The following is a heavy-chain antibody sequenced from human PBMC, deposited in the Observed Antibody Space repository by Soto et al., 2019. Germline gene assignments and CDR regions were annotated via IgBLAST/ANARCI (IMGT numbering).Heavy chain of an antibody. Sequence: SETLSLTCDVSGDSIGSVNWWGWVRQPPGQGLEWIGEIYHTGTTNYNPSLQSRLTLSVDKSKNQLSLNLTSVTAADTAVYYCAMFSGFLTISHLDLWGQGTLVTVSS. V-gene: IGHV4-4*02. CDR3: AMFSGFLTISHLDL. CDR2: IYHTGTT. J-gene: IGHJ5*02. D-gene: IGHD3-10*01. CDR1: GDSIGSVNW.